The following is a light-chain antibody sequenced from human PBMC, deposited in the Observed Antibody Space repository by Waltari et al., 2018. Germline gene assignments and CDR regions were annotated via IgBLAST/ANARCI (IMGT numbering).Light chain of an antibody. CDR2: YVT. Sequence: SFVLTQPPSVSVAPGKTAKIPCGGNDIGSKNVHWYQQKPGQAPVVVVYYVTDRPSGIPERFSGSTSGNTATLTINRVEAGDEADYFCQVWDSSSDPVVFGGGTKLTVL. J-gene: IGLJ3*02. CDR1: DIGSKN. V-gene: IGLV3-21*04. CDR3: QVWDSSSDPVV.